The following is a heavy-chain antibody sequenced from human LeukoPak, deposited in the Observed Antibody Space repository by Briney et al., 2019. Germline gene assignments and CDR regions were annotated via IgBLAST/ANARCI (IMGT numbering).Heavy chain of an antibody. Sequence: GGSLRLSCAASGFTLSSYGIHWVRQAPGKGLEWLMFIVQDGNIKDYADSVKGRFTLSRDNSKNTLYLQMSSLRPEDTAVYFCAKDCGLGGDRDHWGQGTPVTVSS. V-gene: IGHV3-30*02. CDR1: GFTLSSYG. D-gene: IGHD2-21*01. CDR2: IVQDGNIK. J-gene: IGHJ4*02. CDR3: AKDCGLGGDRDH.